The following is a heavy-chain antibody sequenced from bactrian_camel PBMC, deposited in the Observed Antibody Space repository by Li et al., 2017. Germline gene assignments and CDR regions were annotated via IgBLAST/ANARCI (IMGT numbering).Heavy chain of an antibody. CDR3: AATRGVGPRFGPDTWNY. D-gene: IGHD4*01. CDR1: GWMTTNIC. CDR2: IYTDGTT. V-gene: IGHV3S53*01. J-gene: IGHJ4*01. Sequence: HVQLVESGGGSVQAGGSLRLSCRASGWMTTNICMGWFRQASGKEREGVAAIYTDGTTYYEDSVKGRFAISQDNAKNTVYLQMNSLKPDDTAMYYCAATRGVGPRFGPDTWNYWGQGTQVTVS.